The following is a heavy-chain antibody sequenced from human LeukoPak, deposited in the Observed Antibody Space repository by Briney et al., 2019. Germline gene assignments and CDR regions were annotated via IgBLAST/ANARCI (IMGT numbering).Heavy chain of an antibody. CDR1: GYTFTNYG. CDR3: ARDRESMVRGVIPNY. D-gene: IGHD3-10*01. J-gene: IGHJ4*02. Sequence: ASVKVSCKASGYTFTNYGISWVRQAPGQGLEWMGWITAYNGNTNYPQKLQGRVTMTTDTSTSTAYMELRSLRSDDTAVYYCARDRESMVRGVIPNYWGQGTLVTVSS. V-gene: IGHV1-18*01. CDR2: ITAYNGNT.